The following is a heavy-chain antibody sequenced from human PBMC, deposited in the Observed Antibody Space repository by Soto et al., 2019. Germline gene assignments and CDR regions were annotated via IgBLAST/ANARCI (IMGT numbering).Heavy chain of an antibody. CDR2: IYYSGST. D-gene: IGHD5-12*01. J-gene: IGHJ3*02. V-gene: IGHV4-59*01. CDR3: ARFRVATIRVNDAFDI. Sequence: PSETLSLTCTVSGGSISSYYCSWIRQPPGKGLEWIGYIYYSGSTNYNPSLKSRVTISVDTSKNQFSLKLSSVTAADTAVYYCARFRVATIRVNDAFDIWGQGTMVTVSS. CDR1: GGSISSYY.